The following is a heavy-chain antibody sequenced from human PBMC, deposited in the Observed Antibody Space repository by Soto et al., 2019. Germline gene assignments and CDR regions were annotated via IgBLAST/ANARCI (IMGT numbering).Heavy chain of an antibody. J-gene: IGHJ4*02. V-gene: IGHV3-53*01. CDR1: GFTVSSNY. CDR2: IYSGGST. D-gene: IGHD1-1*01. CDR3: ARGSERTYFDY. Sequence: HPGGSLRLSCAASGFTVSSNYMSWVRQAPGKGLEWVSVIYSGGSTYYADSVKGRFTISRDNSKNTLYLQMNSLRAEDTAVYYCARGSERTYFDYWGQGTLVTVSS.